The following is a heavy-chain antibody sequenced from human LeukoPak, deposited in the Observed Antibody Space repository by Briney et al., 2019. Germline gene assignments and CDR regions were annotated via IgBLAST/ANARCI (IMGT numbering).Heavy chain of an antibody. CDR3: ARFPPGFLKNYFDY. CDR1: GGSISPYY. V-gene: IGHV4-59*08. CDR2: IYYSGST. D-gene: IGHD1-14*01. J-gene: IGHJ4*02. Sequence: SETLSLTCTVSGGSISPYYWSWIRQPPGKGLEWIAYIYYSGSTNYNPSLKSRVTISVDTSKNQFSLKLSSVTAADTAVYYCARFPPGFLKNYFDYWGQGTLVTVSS.